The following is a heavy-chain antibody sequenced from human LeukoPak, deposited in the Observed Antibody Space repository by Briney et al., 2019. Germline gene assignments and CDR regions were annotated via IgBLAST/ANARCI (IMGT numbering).Heavy chain of an antibody. Sequence: VASVKVSCKVSGYTLTELSMHWVRQAPGKGLEWTGGFDPEDGETIYAQKFQGRVTMTEDTSTDTAYMELSSLRSEDTAVYYCATLESGSYPPHNYGMDVWGQGTTVTVSS. J-gene: IGHJ6*02. CDR3: ATLESGSYPPHNYGMDV. V-gene: IGHV1-24*01. CDR2: FDPEDGET. CDR1: GYTLTELS. D-gene: IGHD1-26*01.